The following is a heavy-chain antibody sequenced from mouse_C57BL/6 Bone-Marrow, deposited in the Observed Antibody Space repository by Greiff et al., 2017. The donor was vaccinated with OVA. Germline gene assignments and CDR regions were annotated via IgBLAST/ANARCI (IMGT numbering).Heavy chain of an antibody. CDR3: AEIGTFAY. CDR1: GYTFTDYY. D-gene: IGHD4-1*01. Sequence: EVQLQQSGPELVKPGASVKISCKASGYTFTDYYMNWVKQSHGKSLEWIGDINPNNGGTSYNQKFKGKATLTVDKSSSTAYMELRSLTSEDSAVYYCAEIGTFAYWGQGTLVTVSA. CDR2: INPNNGGT. V-gene: IGHV1-26*01. J-gene: IGHJ3*01.